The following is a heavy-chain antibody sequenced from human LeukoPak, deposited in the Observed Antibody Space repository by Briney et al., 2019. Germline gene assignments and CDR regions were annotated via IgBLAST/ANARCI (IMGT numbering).Heavy chain of an antibody. J-gene: IGHJ4*02. D-gene: IGHD3-22*01. Sequence: PGGSLRLSCVVSGFTFSTYSMNWVRQAPGKGLEWVSYISGRSSTIYYANSVKGRFTISRDNAKNSLYLQLNSLRAEDTAVYYCARADSAYYYAQDYWGQGTLVTVSS. V-gene: IGHV3-48*01. CDR1: GFTFSTYS. CDR2: ISGRSSTI. CDR3: ARADSAYYYAQDY.